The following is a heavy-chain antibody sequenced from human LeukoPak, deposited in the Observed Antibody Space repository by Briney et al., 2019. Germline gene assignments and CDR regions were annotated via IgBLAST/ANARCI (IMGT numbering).Heavy chain of an antibody. CDR2: INYSGST. J-gene: IGHJ3*02. V-gene: IGHV4-59*12. Sequence: SETLSLTCSVSGGSISSYYWSWIRQPPGKGLEWIGYINYSGSTNYNPSLKSRVTISVDTSKNQFSLKLSSVTAADTAVYYCARDFAGYYDILTGYYKRSDAFDIWGQGTMVTVSS. D-gene: IGHD3-9*01. CDR1: GGSISSYY. CDR3: ARDFAGYYDILTGYYKRSDAFDI.